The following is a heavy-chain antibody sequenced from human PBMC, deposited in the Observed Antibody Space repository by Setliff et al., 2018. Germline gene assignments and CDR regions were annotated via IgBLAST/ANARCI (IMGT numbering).Heavy chain of an antibody. Sequence: GGSLRLSCAASGFTFSTHSMNWVRQAPGKGLEWVSSISRSSTYIYYADSMKGRFTISRDNAKNSLYLQMNSLRAEDTAVYYCASAGHSGSWAGFDYWGQGTLVTVS. V-gene: IGHV3-21*01. D-gene: IGHD6-13*01. CDR2: ISRSSTYI. J-gene: IGHJ4*02. CDR3: ASAGHSGSWAGFDY. CDR1: GFTFSTHS.